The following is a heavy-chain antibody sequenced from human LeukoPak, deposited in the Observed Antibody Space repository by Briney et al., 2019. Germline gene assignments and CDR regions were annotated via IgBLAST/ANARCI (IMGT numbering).Heavy chain of an antibody. Sequence: GGSLRLSCAASGFTFNSYGMHWVRQAPGKGLEWVAFIRYDGTNTYYADSVKGRFTISRVNSKNTLYLQMNSLRAEDTAVYYCARDDSGSYYYYYYMDVWGKGTTVTVSS. CDR2: IRYDGTNT. CDR1: GFTFNSYG. D-gene: IGHD1-26*01. J-gene: IGHJ6*03. V-gene: IGHV3-30*02. CDR3: ARDDSGSYYYYYYMDV.